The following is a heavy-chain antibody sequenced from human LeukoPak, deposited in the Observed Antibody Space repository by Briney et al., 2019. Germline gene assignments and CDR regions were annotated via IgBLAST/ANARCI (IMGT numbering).Heavy chain of an antibody. CDR1: GFTFSSYE. Sequence: GGSLRLSRAASGFTFSSYEMNWVRQAPGKGLEWVSYISSSGSTIYYADSVKGRFTISRDNAKNSLYLQMNSLRAEDTAVYYCARDGYSGSYGDYWGQGTLVTVSS. CDR3: ARDGYSGSYGDY. D-gene: IGHD1-26*01. CDR2: ISSSGSTI. V-gene: IGHV3-48*03. J-gene: IGHJ4*02.